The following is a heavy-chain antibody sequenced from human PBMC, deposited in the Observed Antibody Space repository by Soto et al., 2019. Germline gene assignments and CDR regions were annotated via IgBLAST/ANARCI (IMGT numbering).Heavy chain of an antibody. CDR2: IYYSGST. D-gene: IGHD3-22*01. V-gene: IGHV4-61*01. CDR1: GGSVSSGSYY. CDR3: ARYLPHYYYDSNYFDY. J-gene: IGHJ4*02. Sequence: PSETLSLTCTVSGGSVSSGSYYWSWIRQPPGKGLEWIGYIYYSGSTNYNPSLKSRVTISVDTSKNQFSLKLSSVTAADTAVYYCARYLPHYYYDSNYFDYWGQGTLVTVSS.